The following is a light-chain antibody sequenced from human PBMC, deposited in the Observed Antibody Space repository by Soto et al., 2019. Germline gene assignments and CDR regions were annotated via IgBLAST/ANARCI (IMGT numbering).Light chain of an antibody. J-gene: IGLJ2*01. CDR3: SSHTATGTV. CDR2: EVS. V-gene: IGLV2-14*01. CDR1: SSDLGSHNF. Sequence: QSALSQPASVSGSPDQSITISCTGTSSDLGSHNFVSWYQHSPGKAPKLMIYEVSYRPSGVSNRFSGSKSGNTASLTISGLQAEDEADYYCSSHTATGTVFGGGTKLTVL.